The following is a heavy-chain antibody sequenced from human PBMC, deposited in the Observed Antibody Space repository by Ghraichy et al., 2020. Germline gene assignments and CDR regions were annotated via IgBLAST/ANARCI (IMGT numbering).Heavy chain of an antibody. CDR2: IRYDGSSK. D-gene: IGHD2-8*01. CDR3: AKDPAKHSRVGVADY. J-gene: IGHJ4*02. V-gene: IGHV3-30*02. CDR1: GFTLSNYD. Sequence: GGSLRLSCAASGFTLSNYDVHWVRQAPGRGLEWVSFIRYDGSSKYYTDSLKDRFTISRDNSKNTLYLQMNSLRAEDTAVYYCAKDPAKHSRVGVADYWGQGTLVTVSS.